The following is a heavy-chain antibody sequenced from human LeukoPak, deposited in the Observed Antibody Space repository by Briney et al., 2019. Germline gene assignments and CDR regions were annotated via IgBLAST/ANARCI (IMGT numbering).Heavy chain of an antibody. CDR1: GFTFSSYG. CDR3: ARVHCSSTSCPYPYYYYCMDV. V-gene: IGHV3-33*01. CDR2: IWYDGSNT. Sequence: GGSLRLSCAASGFTFSSYGMHWVRQAPGKGLERVAVIWYDGSNTYYADSVKGRFTIARDNSKNTLYLQMDSLRAEDTAVYYCARVHCSSTSCPYPYYYYCMDVWGKGTTVTVSS. D-gene: IGHD2-2*01. J-gene: IGHJ6*04.